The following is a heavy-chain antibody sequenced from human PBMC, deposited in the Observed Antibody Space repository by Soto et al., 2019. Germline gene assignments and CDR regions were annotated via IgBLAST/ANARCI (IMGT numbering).Heavy chain of an antibody. CDR3: ARAAAGTATFDY. CDR2: ISTYDGNT. V-gene: IGHV1-18*01. CDR1: GYTFTSYG. D-gene: IGHD2-15*01. Sequence: QVQLVQSGAEVKKPGASVKVSCKASGYTFTSYGISWVRQAPGQGLEWMGWISTYDGNTKYVQKFQGRVTMTADTSTHTAYMELRSLTSDDTAVDDCARAAAGTATFDYWGQGTLVAVSS. J-gene: IGHJ4*02.